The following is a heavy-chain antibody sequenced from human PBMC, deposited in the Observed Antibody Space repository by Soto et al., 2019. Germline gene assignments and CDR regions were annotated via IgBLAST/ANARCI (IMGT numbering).Heavy chain of an antibody. D-gene: IGHD2-21*01. J-gene: IGHJ4*02. V-gene: IGHV3-30*04. CDR2: ISYDGSNK. CDR1: GFTFSSYA. CDR3: ARAWGLRGYFDY. Sequence: GGSLRLSCAASGFTFSSYAMHWVRQAPGKGLEWVAVISYDGSNKYYADSVKGRFTISRDNSKNTLYLQMNSLRAEDTAVYYCARAWGLRGYFDYWGQGTLVTVSS.